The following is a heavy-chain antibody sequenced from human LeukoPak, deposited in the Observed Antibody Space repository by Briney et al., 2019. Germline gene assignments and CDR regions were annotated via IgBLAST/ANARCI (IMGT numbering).Heavy chain of an antibody. D-gene: IGHD2-2*01. J-gene: IGHJ5*02. V-gene: IGHV4-34*08. Sequence: PWESLSLTCAAYGVTFSGYYWNWVRQPPGMGLDWIAKINHSGSTNYNPSLKSRVTISVDTSKNQFSLKLSSVTAADTAVYYCAVGVPAADRSSHWFDPWGQGTLVTVSS. CDR3: AVGVPAADRSSHWFDP. CDR1: GVTFSGYY. CDR2: INHSGST.